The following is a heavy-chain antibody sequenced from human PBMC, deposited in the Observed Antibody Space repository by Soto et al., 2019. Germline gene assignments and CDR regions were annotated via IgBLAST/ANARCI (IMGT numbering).Heavy chain of an antibody. CDR1: GFTFSSYA. J-gene: IGHJ4*02. V-gene: IGHV3-30-3*01. Sequence: QVQLVESGGGVVQPGRSLRLSCAASGFTFSSYAMHWVRQAPGKGLEWVAVISYDGSNKYYADSVKGRFTISRDNSKNTLYLQMNSQRAEDTAVYYCARDGVEAAPDFDYWGQGTLVTVSS. CDR2: ISYDGSNK. D-gene: IGHD2-15*01. CDR3: ARDGVEAAPDFDY.